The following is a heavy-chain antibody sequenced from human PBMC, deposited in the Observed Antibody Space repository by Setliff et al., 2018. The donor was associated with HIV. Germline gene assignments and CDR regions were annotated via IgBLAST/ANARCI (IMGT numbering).Heavy chain of an antibody. Sequence: GASVKVSCKVSGYTLTELSIHWVRQAPGKGIEWMGGFDPEAGETIYARKFQGRITMTEDTSTDTAYMELGSLRSEDTAVYYCATGIRVTGSDYFDYWGQGTLVTVSS. J-gene: IGHJ4*02. V-gene: IGHV1-24*01. CDR3: ATGIRVTGSDYFDY. D-gene: IGHD3-10*01. CDR1: GYTLTELS. CDR2: FDPEAGET.